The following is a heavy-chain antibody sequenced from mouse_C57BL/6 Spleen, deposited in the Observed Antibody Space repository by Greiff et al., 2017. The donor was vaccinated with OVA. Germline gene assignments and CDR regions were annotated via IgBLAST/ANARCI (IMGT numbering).Heavy chain of an antibody. Sequence: EVQLQQSGPELVKPGASVKISCKASGYTFTDYYMNWVKQSHGKSLEWIGDINPNNGGTSYNQKFKGKATLTVDKSSSTAYMELRSLTSEDSAVYYCAREEGYGYDAGDYFDYWGQGTTLTVSS. CDR2: INPNNGGT. J-gene: IGHJ2*01. CDR3: AREEGYGYDAGDYFDY. D-gene: IGHD2-2*01. CDR1: GYTFTDYY. V-gene: IGHV1-26*01.